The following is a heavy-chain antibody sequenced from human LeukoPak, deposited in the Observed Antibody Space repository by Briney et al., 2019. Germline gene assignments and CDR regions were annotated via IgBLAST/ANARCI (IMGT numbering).Heavy chain of an antibody. CDR2: INPNSGDT. CDR1: GYTFTGYF. D-gene: IGHD3-10*01. CDR3: ARTMSYNWRIDY. J-gene: IGHJ4*02. Sequence: ASVKVSCKASGYTFTGYFIHWVRQAPGQGLEWMGWINPNSGDTHYAQRFQDRVTMTRDTSISTAYMELSRLTSDDMAVYYCARTMSYNWRIDYWGQGTLVTVSS. V-gene: IGHV1-2*02.